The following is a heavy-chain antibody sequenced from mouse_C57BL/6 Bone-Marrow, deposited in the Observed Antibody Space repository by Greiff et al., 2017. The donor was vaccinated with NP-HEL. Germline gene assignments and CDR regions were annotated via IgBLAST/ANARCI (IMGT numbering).Heavy chain of an antibody. D-gene: IGHD1-1*01. CDR3: ARDYYGSIGY. J-gene: IGHJ4*01. CDR2: SRNKANDYTT. Sequence: EVKLVESGGGLVQSGRSLRLSCATSGFTFSDFYMEWVRQAPGKGLEWIAASRNKANDYTTEYSASVKGRFIVARDTSQSILYLQMNALRAEDTAIYYCARDYYGSIGYWGKGPSVTVSS. V-gene: IGHV7-1*01. CDR1: GFTFSDFY.